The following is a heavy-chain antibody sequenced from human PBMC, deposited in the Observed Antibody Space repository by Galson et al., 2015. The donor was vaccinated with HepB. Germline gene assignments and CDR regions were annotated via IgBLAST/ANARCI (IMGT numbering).Heavy chain of an antibody. CDR3: VFLRGNDLKPLDS. CDR2: ISSSSTTI. V-gene: IGHV3-48*02. Sequence: SLRLSCAVSTFIFSTYSMNWVRQAPGKGLEWISYISSSSTTIYYADSVKGRFTISKDNAKNSLYLQMNSLRDEDTAVYYCVFLRGNDLKPLDSWGLGTLVTVSS. CDR1: TFIFSTYS. J-gene: IGHJ4*02. D-gene: IGHD4-23*01.